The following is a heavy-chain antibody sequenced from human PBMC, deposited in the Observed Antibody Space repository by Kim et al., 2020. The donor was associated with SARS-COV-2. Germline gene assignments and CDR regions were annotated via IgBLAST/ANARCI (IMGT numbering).Heavy chain of an antibody. V-gene: IGHV1-69*13. CDR1: GGTFSSYA. Sequence: SVKVSCKASGGTFSSYAISWVRQAPGQGLEWMGGIIPIFGTANYAQKFQGRVTITADESTSTAYMELSSLRSEDTAVYYCARGGYYLGKFDYWGQGTLVTVSS. CDR2: IIPIFGTA. CDR3: ARGGYYLGKFDY. J-gene: IGHJ4*02. D-gene: IGHD3-16*01.